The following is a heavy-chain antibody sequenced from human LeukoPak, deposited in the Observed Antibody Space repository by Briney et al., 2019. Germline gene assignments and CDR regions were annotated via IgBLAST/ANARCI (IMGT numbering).Heavy chain of an antibody. J-gene: IGHJ4*02. V-gene: IGHV3-7*01. CDR3: ARVSCTNGVYYGFDY. D-gene: IGHD2-8*01. Sequence: PGGPLRLSCAASGFTFSRFWISWVRQAPGKGLEWVANIKQDGSEKYYVDSVKGRFTISRDNAKNSLYLQMNSLRGEDTAVFYCARVSCTNGVYYGFDYWGQGTLVTVSS. CDR2: IKQDGSEK. CDR1: GFTFSRFW.